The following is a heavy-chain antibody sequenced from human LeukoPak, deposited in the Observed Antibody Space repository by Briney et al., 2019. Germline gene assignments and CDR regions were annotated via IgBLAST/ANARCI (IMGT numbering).Heavy chain of an antibody. CDR1: GFTFSSFA. CDR2: FDGNGPNT. Sequence: GGSLRLSCAASGFTFSSFAMTWVRQAPGKGLEWVSGFDGNGPNTYYADSVKGRWTISRDNSRNTLYLEMNSLRPEDTAIYYCAKPRTTGLGWAQFDYWVQGSLVTVSS. J-gene: IGHJ4*02. V-gene: IGHV3-23*01. D-gene: IGHD2-8*02. CDR3: AKPRTTGLGWAQFDY.